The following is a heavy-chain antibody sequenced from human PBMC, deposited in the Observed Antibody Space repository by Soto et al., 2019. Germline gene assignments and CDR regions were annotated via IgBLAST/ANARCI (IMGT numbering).Heavy chain of an antibody. Sequence: ASVKVSCKVSGYTLTELSMHWVRQAPGKGLEWMGGFDPEDGETIYAQKFQGRVTMTEDTSTDTAYMELSSLRSEDTAVYYCATDGEYSGPKPINYYYYGMDVWGQGTTVTVSS. D-gene: IGHD5-12*01. J-gene: IGHJ6*02. CDR3: ATDGEYSGPKPINYYYYGMDV. CDR1: GYTLTELS. CDR2: FDPEDGET. V-gene: IGHV1-24*01.